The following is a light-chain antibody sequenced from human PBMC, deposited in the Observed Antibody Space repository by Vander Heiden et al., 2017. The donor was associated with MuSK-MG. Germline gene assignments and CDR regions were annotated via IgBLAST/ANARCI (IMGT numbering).Light chain of an antibody. V-gene: IGLV2-23*02. CDR1: SSDVGSDNL. CDR3: CSYAGSSTWV. CDR2: EVS. J-gene: IGLJ2*01. Sequence: QSALTQPASVSGSPGKSITISCTGTSSDVGSDNLVAWYQQQPGKAPIIMIYEVSKRPSGVSNRFAGSKSGTTAALTISGLQAEDEADYYCCSYAGSSTWVFGGGTKLTVL.